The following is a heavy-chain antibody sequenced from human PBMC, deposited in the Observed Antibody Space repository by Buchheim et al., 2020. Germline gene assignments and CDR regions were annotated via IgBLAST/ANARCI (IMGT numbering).Heavy chain of an antibody. CDR3: ANREMADY. CDR1: GFTFSSYG. D-gene: IGHD5-24*01. V-gene: IGHV3-30*02. J-gene: IGHJ4*02. Sequence: QVQLVESGGGVVQPGRSLRLSCAASGFTFSSYGMHWVRQAPGKGLEWVAFIRYDGSNKYYADSVKGRFTISRDNPKNTLDLQMNSLRAEDTAVYYCANREMADYWGQGTL. CDR2: IRYDGSNK.